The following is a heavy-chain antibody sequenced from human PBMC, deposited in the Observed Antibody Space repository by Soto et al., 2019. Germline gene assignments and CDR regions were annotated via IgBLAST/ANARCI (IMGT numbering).Heavy chain of an antibody. J-gene: IGHJ6*02. V-gene: IGHV1-46*01. Sequence: QVQLVQSGAEVKKPGASVKVSCKASGHPFTSFFVHWVRQAPGQGLEWMGIINPSGGSTTFAQKFQGRLSITSDTSTRTVYMELSSLRTEDTAVYYCERGEDTAMAHFGLEVWGQGTTVTVSS. CDR2: INPSGGST. D-gene: IGHD5-18*01. CDR1: GHPFTSFF. CDR3: ERGEDTAMAHFGLEV.